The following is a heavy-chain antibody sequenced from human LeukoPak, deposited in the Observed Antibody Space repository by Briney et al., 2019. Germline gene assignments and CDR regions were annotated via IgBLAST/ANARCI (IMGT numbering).Heavy chain of an antibody. D-gene: IGHD2-8*01. Sequence: AGGSLRLSCAASGFTFSDSAMHWVRQAPGKGLEWVGRIKSKTDGGTTDYAAPVKGRFTISRDDSKNTLYLQMNSLKTEDTAVYYCTTEGDGVQSSQSAPQPLGYWGQGTLVTVSS. CDR2: IKSKTDGGTT. CDR1: GFTFSDSA. CDR3: TTEGDGVQSSQSAPQPLGY. J-gene: IGHJ4*02. V-gene: IGHV3-15*01.